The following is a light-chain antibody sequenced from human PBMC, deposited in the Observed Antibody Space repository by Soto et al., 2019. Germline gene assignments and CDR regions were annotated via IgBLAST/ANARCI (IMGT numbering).Light chain of an antibody. CDR1: QSILYNSDNKNY. V-gene: IGKV4-1*01. CDR3: QQYNNWPPKYT. J-gene: IGKJ2*01. Sequence: DIVMTQSPDSLAVSLGERATINCKSSQSILYNSDNKNYLAWYQQKPGQPPKLLIYWASTRESGVPDRFSGSGSGTDFTLTISSLQAEDVAVYYCQQYNNWPPKYTFGQGTKLEIK. CDR2: WAS.